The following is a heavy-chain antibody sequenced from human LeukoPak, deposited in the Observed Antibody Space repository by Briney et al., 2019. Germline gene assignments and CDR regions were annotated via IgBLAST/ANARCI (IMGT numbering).Heavy chain of an antibody. CDR1: GYSFTSYD. Sequence: RASVKVSCKASGYSFTSYDINWVRQATGQGLEWMGWMNPNSGNTDYAPKFQGRVTFTRNTSISTAYMELSSLRSDDTAVYYCARDKRGDAFDMWGQGTMVTVSS. J-gene: IGHJ3*02. CDR2: MNPNSGNT. V-gene: IGHV1-8*03. CDR3: ARDKRGDAFDM.